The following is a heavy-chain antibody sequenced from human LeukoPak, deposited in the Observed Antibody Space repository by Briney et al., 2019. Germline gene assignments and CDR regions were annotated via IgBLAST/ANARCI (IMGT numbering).Heavy chain of an antibody. CDR2: IIPTFGTP. CDR3: ATAGYSTGWSIVGGVY. V-gene: IGHV1-69*05. CDR1: GGSFSSAA. J-gene: IGHJ4*02. Sequence: SVKVSCKASGGSFSSAAISWVRQAPGQGLEWMGGIIPTFGTPDYAQKFLGRVTITTDEPTSAAYMELKNVTSEDTAVYYCATAGYSTGWSIVGGVYWGQGTLVTVSS. D-gene: IGHD6-19*01.